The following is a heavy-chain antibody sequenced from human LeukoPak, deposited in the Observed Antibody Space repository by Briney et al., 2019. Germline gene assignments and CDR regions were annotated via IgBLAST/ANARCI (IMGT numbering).Heavy chain of an antibody. J-gene: IGHJ3*02. CDR1: GGYISSYY. CDR3: ARVSNWNDVVDAFDI. Sequence: SETLSLTCTVSGGYISSYYWSWIRQPPGKGLEWIGYIYYSGSTNYNPSLKSRVTISVDTSKNQFSLKLSSLTAADTAVYYCARVSNWNDVVDAFDIWGQGTMVTVSS. D-gene: IGHD1-20*01. V-gene: IGHV4-59*01. CDR2: IYYSGST.